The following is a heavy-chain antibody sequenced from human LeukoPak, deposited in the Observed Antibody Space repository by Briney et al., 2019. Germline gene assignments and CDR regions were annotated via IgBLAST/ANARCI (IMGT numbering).Heavy chain of an antibody. CDR1: GYTLTELS. CDR2: FDPEDGET. J-gene: IGHJ4*02. D-gene: IGHD3-22*01. V-gene: IGHV1-24*01. CDR3: ARVILHYYDSSGLLFDY. Sequence: GASVKVPCKVSGYTLTELSMHWVRQAPGKGLEWMGGFDPEDGETIYAQKLQGRVTMTTDTSTSTAYMELRSLRSDDTAVYYCARVILHYYDSSGLLFDYWGQGTLVTVSS.